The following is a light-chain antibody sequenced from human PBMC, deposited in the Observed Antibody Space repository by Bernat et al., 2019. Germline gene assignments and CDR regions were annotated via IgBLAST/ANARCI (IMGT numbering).Light chain of an antibody. CDR1: RSNIATNN. CDR2: SNN. CDR3: AVWDGSLNGWV. J-gene: IGLJ3*02. Sequence: QSVLTQPPSASGTPGQRVTISCSGSRSNIATNNVNWYQQLPGTAPKVLIYSNNQRPSGVPDRFSCSKSGTSASLAISGLQSEDEADYYCAVWDGSLNGWVFGGGTKLTVL. V-gene: IGLV1-44*01.